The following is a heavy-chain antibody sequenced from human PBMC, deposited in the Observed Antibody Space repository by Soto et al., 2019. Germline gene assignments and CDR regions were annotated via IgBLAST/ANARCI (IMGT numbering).Heavy chain of an antibody. V-gene: IGHV3-74*01. Sequence: EVQLVASGGGLVQPGGSLRLSCAASGFTVSSYLMHWVRQAPGKGLVWVSRINSDGSSTSFADSVKGRFTISRDNAKNTPYLQMNRLRAEDTAVYYCARVNYGDYGGVYDYWGQGTLVTVSS. J-gene: IGHJ4*02. D-gene: IGHD4-17*01. CDR3: ARVNYGDYGGVYDY. CDR1: GFTVSSYL. CDR2: INSDGSST.